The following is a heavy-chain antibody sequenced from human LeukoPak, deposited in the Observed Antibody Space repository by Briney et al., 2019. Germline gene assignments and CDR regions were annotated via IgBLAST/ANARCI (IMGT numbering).Heavy chain of an antibody. CDR3: TTYRSGHY. CDR1: GFTFSDSD. Sequence: GGSLRLSCAASGFTFSDSDIHWARQASGKGLEWVGRITTKRSNYATAYTASVKGRFTISRHDSENTAYLQMNSLNTEDTALYDCTTYRSGHYWGQGTLVTVSS. D-gene: IGHD6-19*01. V-gene: IGHV3-73*01. J-gene: IGHJ4*02. CDR2: ITTKRSNYAT.